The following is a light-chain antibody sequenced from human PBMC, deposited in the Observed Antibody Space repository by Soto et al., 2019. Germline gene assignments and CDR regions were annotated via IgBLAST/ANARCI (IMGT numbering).Light chain of an antibody. CDR3: SSYTSSSTLYV. CDR1: SSDVGGYNY. CDR2: DVS. V-gene: IGLV2-14*01. J-gene: IGLJ1*01. Sequence: QSALTQPASVSGSPGQSITISCTGTSSDVGGYNYVSWYQQHPGKAPKLMIYDVSNRPSGVSNRFSGSKSGNTASPTISGLQAEDEADYYCSSYTSSSTLYVFGTGTKVTVL.